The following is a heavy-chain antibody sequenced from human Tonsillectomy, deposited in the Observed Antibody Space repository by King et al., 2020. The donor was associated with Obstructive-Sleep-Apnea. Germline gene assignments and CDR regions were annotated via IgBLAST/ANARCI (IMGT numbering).Heavy chain of an antibody. CDR2: IGTAGDP. V-gene: IGHV3-13*05. J-gene: IGHJ3*02. CDR1: GFTFSSYD. Sequence: VQLVESGGGLVQPGGSLRLSCAASGFTFSSYDMHWVRQGTGKGREGVSTIGTAGDPYFPGSAKGRYTISRENAKNSLYLQMNSLGARDTAVYYCARGFGSSVVNAFDIWGQGTMVTVSS. D-gene: IGHD3-22*01. CDR3: ARGFGSSVVNAFDI.